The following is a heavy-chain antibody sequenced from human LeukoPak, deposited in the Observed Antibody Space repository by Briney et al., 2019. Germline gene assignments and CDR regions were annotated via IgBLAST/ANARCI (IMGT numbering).Heavy chain of an antibody. D-gene: IGHD2-2*01. Sequence: GESLKISCKGSGYSFTSYWIGWVRQMPGKGLEWMGIIYPGDSDTRYSPSFQGQVTISADKSISTAYLQWSSLKASDTAMYYCARRWARDCSSTSCYAGGNWFDPWGQGTLVTVSS. V-gene: IGHV5-51*01. CDR2: IYPGDSDT. CDR1: GYSFTSYW. CDR3: ARRWARDCSSTSCYAGGNWFDP. J-gene: IGHJ5*02.